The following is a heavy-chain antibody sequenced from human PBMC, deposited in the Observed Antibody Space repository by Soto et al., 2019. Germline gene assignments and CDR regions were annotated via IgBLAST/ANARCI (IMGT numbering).Heavy chain of an antibody. CDR1: GYTFTDYY. V-gene: IGHV1-2*02. Sequence: ASVKVSCKASGYTFTDYYMHWVRQAPGQGLEWVGWINPKSGGTSYARKFQGRVTMTRDTSISTANMELTRLTSDDTAVYYCARDYNILTGSLWAWGQGTIVTVSS. CDR3: ARDYNILTGSLWA. CDR2: INPKSGGT. D-gene: IGHD3-9*01. J-gene: IGHJ4*02.